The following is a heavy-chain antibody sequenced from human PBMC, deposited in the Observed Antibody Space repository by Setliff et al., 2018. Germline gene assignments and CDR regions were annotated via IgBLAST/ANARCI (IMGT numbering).Heavy chain of an antibody. CDR1: GFTFSGSA. Sequence: GGSLRLSCAASGFTFSGSAMHWVRQDSGKGLEWVGRIRSKANSYATAYAASVKGRFTISRDDSKNTAYLQMNSLRAEDTAVYYCAKRGPYCSGGTCHYYFDYWGQGTLVTVSS. CDR2: IRSKANSYAT. V-gene: IGHV3-73*01. D-gene: IGHD2-15*01. CDR3: AKRGPYCSGGTCHYYFDY. J-gene: IGHJ4*02.